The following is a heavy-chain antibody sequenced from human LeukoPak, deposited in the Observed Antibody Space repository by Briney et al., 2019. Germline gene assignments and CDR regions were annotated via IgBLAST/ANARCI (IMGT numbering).Heavy chain of an antibody. Sequence: SETLSLTCGVSGGSFSGYFWTWIRQPPGKGLEWIGEIIDSGTTNYNPSLESRVAVSVDTSKNQVSLRLSSVTAADTAVYYCATLYLVNAFDIWGPGTLVTVSS. CDR2: IIDSGTT. D-gene: IGHD2-2*02. V-gene: IGHV4-34*12. CDR1: GGSFSGYF. CDR3: ATLYLVNAFDI. J-gene: IGHJ3*02.